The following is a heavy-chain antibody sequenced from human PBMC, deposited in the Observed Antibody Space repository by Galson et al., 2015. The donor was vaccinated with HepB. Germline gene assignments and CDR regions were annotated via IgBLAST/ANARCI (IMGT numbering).Heavy chain of an antibody. CDR3: ARDKEEDSATTTFDY. CDR1: GFTFSTYW. J-gene: IGHJ4*02. Sequence: SLRLSCAASGFTFSTYWMHWVRQVPGKGLVWVSRINRDGSDTNYADSVKGRLTISRDNAKNTLYLQMNSLRAEDTPMYYCARDKEEDSATTTFDYWGQGTLLTVSS. D-gene: IGHD1-7*01. CDR2: INRDGSDT. V-gene: IGHV3-74*01.